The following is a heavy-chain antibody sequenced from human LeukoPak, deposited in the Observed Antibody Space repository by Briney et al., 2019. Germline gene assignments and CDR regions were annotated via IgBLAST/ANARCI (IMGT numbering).Heavy chain of an antibody. V-gene: IGHV1-18*04. J-gene: IGHJ6*04. CDR3: ARLEYSSPLIDYYYGMDV. Sequence: SVKVSCKASGYTFTSYGISWVRQAPGQGLEWMGWIGAYNGNTNYAQKLQGRVTMTTDTSTSTAYMELRSLRSDDTAVYYCARLEYSSPLIDYYYGMDVWGKGTTVTVSS. CDR1: GYTFTSYG. D-gene: IGHD6-6*01. CDR2: IGAYNGNT.